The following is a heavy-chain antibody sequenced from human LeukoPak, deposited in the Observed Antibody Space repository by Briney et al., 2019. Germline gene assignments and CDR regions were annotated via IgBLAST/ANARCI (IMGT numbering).Heavy chain of an antibody. V-gene: IGHV3-9*01. CDR1: GFTFDDYA. CDR2: ISWTSGNI. D-gene: IGHD5-12*01. Sequence: PGGSLRLSCAASGFTFDDYAMDWVRPAPGKGLEWVSGISWTSGNIGYADPVKGRFSISRDNSKNTLYLQMNSLGDEATAVYYCAKGMGYDYTTYYFDFWGQGTLVTVSS. CDR3: AKGMGYDYTTYYFDF. J-gene: IGHJ4*02.